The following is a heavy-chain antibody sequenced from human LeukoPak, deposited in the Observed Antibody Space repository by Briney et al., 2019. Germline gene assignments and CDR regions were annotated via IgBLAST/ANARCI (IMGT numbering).Heavy chain of an antibody. CDR3: AREVRGYSGSNYWTDC. J-gene: IGHJ4*02. D-gene: IGHD1-26*01. Sequence: SETLSLTRTVSGGSISSSSYYWGWIRQPPGKGLEWIGSIYYSGSTYYNPSLKSRVTISVDTSKNQFSLKLSSVTAADTAVYYCAREVRGYSGSNYWTDCWGQGTLVTVSS. CDR1: GGSISSSSYY. V-gene: IGHV4-39*07. CDR2: IYYSGST.